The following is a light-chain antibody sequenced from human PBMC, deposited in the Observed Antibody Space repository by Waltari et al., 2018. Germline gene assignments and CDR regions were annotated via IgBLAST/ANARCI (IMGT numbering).Light chain of an antibody. Sequence: QTAVTQEPSFSVSPGGTVTLTCGLSSGSVSISHYPSWYQQTPGQPPRTLIYTTDTRSSWVPNRFIGSILGDKAALTITGAQEEDESVYYCVLYIGSGIWVFGGGTKLTVL. V-gene: IGLV8-61*01. CDR2: TTD. CDR1: SGSVSISHY. CDR3: VLYIGSGIWV. J-gene: IGLJ3*02.